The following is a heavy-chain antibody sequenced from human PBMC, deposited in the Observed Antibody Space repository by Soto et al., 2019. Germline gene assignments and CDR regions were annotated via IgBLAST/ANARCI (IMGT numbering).Heavy chain of an antibody. Sequence: TSETLSLTCTVSGGSISSYYWSWIRQPPGKGLEWIGYIYYSGSTNYNPSLKSRVTISVDTSKNQFSLKLSSVTAADTAVYYCARVLSRSWPYYYGMDVWGQGTTVTVSS. CDR3: ARVLSRSWPYYYGMDV. D-gene: IGHD6-13*01. CDR1: GGSISSYY. J-gene: IGHJ6*02. CDR2: IYYSGST. V-gene: IGHV4-59*01.